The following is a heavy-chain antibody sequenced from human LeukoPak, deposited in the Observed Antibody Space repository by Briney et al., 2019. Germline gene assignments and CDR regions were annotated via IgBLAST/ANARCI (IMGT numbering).Heavy chain of an antibody. CDR1: GFTFSTYA. CDR3: ARLLGYCSGGSCYPRWFAP. CDR2: ISSSSGTI. J-gene: IGHJ5*02. Sequence: GGSLRLSCSASGFTFSTYAMNWVRQAPGKGLEWVSYISSSSGTIYYADSVKGRFTTSRDNAKNSLYLQMNNLRDEDTAVYYCARLLGYCSGGSCYPRWFAPWGQGTLVTVSS. D-gene: IGHD2-15*01. V-gene: IGHV3-48*02.